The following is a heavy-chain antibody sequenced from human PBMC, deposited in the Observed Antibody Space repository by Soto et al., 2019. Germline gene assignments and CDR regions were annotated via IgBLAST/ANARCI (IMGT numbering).Heavy chain of an antibody. Sequence: LRLSCAASGFTVSTNYMSWVRQAPGKGLEWVSLIYSGGSTYYADSVKGRFTISSDNSKNTLYLQMNSLRAEDTAVYYCARRSSGYPYYFDYWGQGTLVTVSS. V-gene: IGHV3-53*01. CDR3: ARRSSGYPYYFDY. J-gene: IGHJ4*02. CDR1: GFTVSTNY. D-gene: IGHD3-22*01. CDR2: IYSGGST.